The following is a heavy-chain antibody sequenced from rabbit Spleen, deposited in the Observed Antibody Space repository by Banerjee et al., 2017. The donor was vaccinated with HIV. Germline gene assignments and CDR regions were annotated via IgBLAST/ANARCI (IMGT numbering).Heavy chain of an antibody. CDR3: ARDLVAVIGWNFNL. CDR1: GFDFSKTYY. Sequence: QSLEESGGDLVKPGASLTLTCTASGFDFSKTYYITWVRQAPGKGLEWIACINIVTGKSVYASWAKGRFIMSRTSSTTVTLQMTSLTAADTATYFCARDLVAVIGWNFNLWGPGTLVTVS. V-gene: IGHV1S40*01. D-gene: IGHD2-1*01. CDR2: INIVTGKS. J-gene: IGHJ4*01.